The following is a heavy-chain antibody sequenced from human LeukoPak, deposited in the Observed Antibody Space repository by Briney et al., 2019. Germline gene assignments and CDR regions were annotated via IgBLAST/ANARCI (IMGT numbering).Heavy chain of an antibody. V-gene: IGHV1-18*01. CDR2: ISAYNGNT. J-gene: IGHJ4*02. Sequence: GASVKVACKASGYTFTSYGISWVRQAPGQGLEWMGWISAYNGNTNYAQKLQGRVTMTTDTSTSTAYMELRSLRSDDTAVYYCARAGGWGYYDSSGYFPGPVGYWGQGTLVTVSS. D-gene: IGHD3-22*01. CDR3: ARAGGWGYYDSSGYFPGPVGY. CDR1: GYTFTSYG.